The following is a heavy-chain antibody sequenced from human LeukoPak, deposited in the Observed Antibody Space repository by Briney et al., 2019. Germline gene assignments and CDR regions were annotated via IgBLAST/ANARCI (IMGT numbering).Heavy chain of an antibody. V-gene: IGHV5-51*01. CDR3: ARPASDYGDYYYFDY. D-gene: IGHD4-17*01. Sequence: GESLKISCKGSGYIFTNYWIGWVRQMPGKGLEWMGIIYPGDSDTRYSPSFQGQVTISADKSSSTAYLQWGSLKASDTAMYYCARPASDYGDYYYFDYWGQGTLVTVSS. CDR1: GYIFTNYW. J-gene: IGHJ4*02. CDR2: IYPGDSDT.